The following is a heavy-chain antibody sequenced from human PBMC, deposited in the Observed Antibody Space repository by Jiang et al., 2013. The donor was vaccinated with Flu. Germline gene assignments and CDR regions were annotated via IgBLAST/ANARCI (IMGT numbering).Heavy chain of an antibody. V-gene: IGHV3-7*03. CDR1: GVIFSPYW. J-gene: IGHJ4*02. Sequence: RLSCTASGVIFSPYWLSWVRRAPGKGLEWVANIKQDGSERSYVDSVKGRFAISRDNAKNSLSLQMNSLRAEDTAVYYCVSETFFYDSSTPTPFGFWGQGTLVTVSS. D-gene: IGHD3-22*01. CDR3: VSETFFYDSSTPTPFGF. CDR2: IKQDGSER.